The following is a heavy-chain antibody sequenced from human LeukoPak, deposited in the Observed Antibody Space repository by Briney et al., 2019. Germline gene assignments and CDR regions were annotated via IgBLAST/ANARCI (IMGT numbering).Heavy chain of an antibody. J-gene: IGHJ5*02. V-gene: IGHV4-59*08. CDR3: ARLDSISWFYAS. D-gene: IGHD6-13*01. Sequence: SETLSHTCTVSGGSISSCFWGWIRLPPGKGLECIGYIYYTGNYNPSLKSRVTISVDTSKNQFSLKLSSVTAADTAVYYCARLDSISWFYASWGQGTPVTISS. CDR2: IYYTG. CDR1: GGSISSCF.